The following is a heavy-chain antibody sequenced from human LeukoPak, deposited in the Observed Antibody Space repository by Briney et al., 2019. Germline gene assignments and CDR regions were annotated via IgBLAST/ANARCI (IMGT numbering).Heavy chain of an antibody. CDR3: ARGVEWLLNDYYFDY. CDR2: IYYSGST. J-gene: IGHJ4*02. CDR1: GGSISSYY. V-gene: IGHV4-59*01. Sequence: SETLSLTCTVSGGSISSYYWSWIRRPPGKGLEWIGYIYYSGSTNYNPSLKSRVTISVDTSKNQFSLKLSSVTAADTAVYYCARGVEWLLNDYYFDYWGQGTLVTVSS. D-gene: IGHD3-3*01.